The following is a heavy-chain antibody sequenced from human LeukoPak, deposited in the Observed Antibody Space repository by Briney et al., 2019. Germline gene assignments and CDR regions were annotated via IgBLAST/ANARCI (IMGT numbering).Heavy chain of an antibody. CDR1: GYTFTSYD. CDR2: MNPNSGNT. D-gene: IGHD4-11*01. CDR3: ATGGTKEAVTTDY. J-gene: IGHJ4*02. V-gene: IGHV1-8*01. Sequence: ASVKVSCKASGYTFTSYDINWVRQATGQGLEWMGWMNPNSGNTGYAQKFQGRVTMTEDTSTDTAYMELSSLRSEDTAVYYCATGGTKEAVTTDYWGQGTLVTVSS.